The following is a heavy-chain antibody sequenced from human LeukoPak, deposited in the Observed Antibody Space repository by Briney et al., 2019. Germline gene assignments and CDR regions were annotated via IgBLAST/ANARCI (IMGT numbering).Heavy chain of an antibody. J-gene: IGHJ4*02. CDR2: ISAYNGNT. Sequence: ASVKVSCKASGYTFTSYGISWVRQAPGQGLGWMGWISAYNGNTNYAQKLQGRVTMTTDTSTSTAYMELRSLRSDDTAVYYCARDARLITMVRGVISYWGQGTLVTVSS. D-gene: IGHD3-10*01. CDR1: GYTFTSYG. CDR3: ARDARLITMVRGVISY. V-gene: IGHV1-18*01.